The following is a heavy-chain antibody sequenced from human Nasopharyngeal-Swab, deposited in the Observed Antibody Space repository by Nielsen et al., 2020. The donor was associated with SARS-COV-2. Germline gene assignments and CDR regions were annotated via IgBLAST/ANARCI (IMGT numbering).Heavy chain of an antibody. Sequence: SLKISCAASGFTFDDYAMHWVRQAPGKGLEWVSGISWNSGSIGYADSVKGRFTISRDNAKNSLYLQMNSLRAEDTALYYCAKLPFGSSSDYYYYGMDVWGQGTTVTVSS. D-gene: IGHD6-13*01. CDR3: AKLPFGSSSDYYYYGMDV. J-gene: IGHJ6*02. V-gene: IGHV3-9*01. CDR2: ISWNSGSI. CDR1: GFTFDDYA.